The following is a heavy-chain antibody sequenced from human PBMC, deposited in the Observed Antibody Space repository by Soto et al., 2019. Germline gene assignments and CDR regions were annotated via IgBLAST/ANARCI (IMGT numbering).Heavy chain of an antibody. CDR2: INAGNGNT. Sequence: GASVKVSCKASGYTFTSYAMHWVRQAPGQRLEWMGWINAGNGNTKYSQKFQGRVTITRDTSASTAYMELSSLRSEDTAVYYCARVWIAEGLPNYGMDVWGQGTTVTVSS. CDR3: ARVWIAEGLPNYGMDV. D-gene: IGHD2-21*01. CDR1: GYTFTSYA. J-gene: IGHJ6*02. V-gene: IGHV1-3*01.